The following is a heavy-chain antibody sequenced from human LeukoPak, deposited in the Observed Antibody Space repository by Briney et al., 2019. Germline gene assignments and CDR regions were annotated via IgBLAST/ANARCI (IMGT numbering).Heavy chain of an antibody. V-gene: IGHV3-53*01. CDR2: IYSGGST. D-gene: IGHD3-10*01. Sequence: GGSLRLSCAASGFTVSINYMSWVRQAPGKGLEWVSAIYSGGSTYYADSVKGRFTISRDNSKNTLYLQMNSLRAEDTAVYYCARSGRFGEIYFDYWGQGTLVTVSS. CDR1: GFTVSINY. J-gene: IGHJ4*02. CDR3: ARSGRFGEIYFDY.